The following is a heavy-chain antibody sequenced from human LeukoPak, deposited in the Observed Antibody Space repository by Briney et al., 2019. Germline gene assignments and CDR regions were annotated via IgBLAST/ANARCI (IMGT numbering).Heavy chain of an antibody. CDR3: AKEVGGSSGYYYY. D-gene: IGHD3-22*01. CDR2: IRYDGSNK. Sequence: GGSLRLSCVASGFTFSSYGMHWVLQAPGKGLEWVAFIRYDGSNKYYADSVKGRFTISRDNSKNTLYLQMNSLRAEDTAVYYCAKEVGGSSGYYYYWGQGTLVTVSS. V-gene: IGHV3-30*02. J-gene: IGHJ4*02. CDR1: GFTFSSYG.